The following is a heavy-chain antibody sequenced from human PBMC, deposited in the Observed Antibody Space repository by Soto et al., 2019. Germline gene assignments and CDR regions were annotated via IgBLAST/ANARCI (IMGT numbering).Heavy chain of an antibody. CDR3: ARDLPHSGSIDY. CDR2: ISYDGSHK. CDR1: GFTFSSHA. V-gene: IGHV3-30-3*01. Sequence: QVQLVESGGGVVQPGRSLRLSCAASGFTFSSHAMQWVRQAPGKGLEWVAVISYDGSHKFYADSVKGRFTISRDNSKNTLYGQMNSLRTEDTAVYYCARDLPHSGSIDYWGQGTLVTVSS. J-gene: IGHJ4*02. D-gene: IGHD1-26*01.